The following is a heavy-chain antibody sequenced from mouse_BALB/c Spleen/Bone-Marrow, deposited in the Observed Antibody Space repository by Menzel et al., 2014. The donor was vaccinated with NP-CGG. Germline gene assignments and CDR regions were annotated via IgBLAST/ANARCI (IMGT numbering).Heavy chain of an antibody. Sequence: EAQVVESGGGLVQHGGSMRLSCAISGFTFNDYYMSCVRQPPGKALEWLGFIRTKANGYTTEYSEPVKGRFTISRDTSHSNLRHQIHPLTAEDGACCFCARVFTKIYDMDYWGQGTPGTGAS. CDR3: ARVFTKIYDMDY. V-gene: IGHV7-3*02. D-gene: IGHD2-4*01. CDR2: IRTKANGYTT. J-gene: IGHJ4*01. CDR1: GFTFNDYY.